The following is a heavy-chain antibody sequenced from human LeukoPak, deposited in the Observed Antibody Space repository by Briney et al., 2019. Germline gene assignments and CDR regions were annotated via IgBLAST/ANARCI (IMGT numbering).Heavy chain of an antibody. CDR2: INPSGGST. D-gene: IGHD2-2*01. CDR1: GYTFTSYY. J-gene: IGHJ4*02. Sequence: GASVKVSCKASGYTFTSYYMHWVRQAPGQGLEWMGIINPSGGSTSYAQKFQGRVTMTRDTSTSTVYMELSSLRSEDTAVYYCARVARYCSSTSRYAGGLDYWGQGTLVTVSS. CDR3: ARVARYCSSTSRYAGGLDY. V-gene: IGHV1-46*01.